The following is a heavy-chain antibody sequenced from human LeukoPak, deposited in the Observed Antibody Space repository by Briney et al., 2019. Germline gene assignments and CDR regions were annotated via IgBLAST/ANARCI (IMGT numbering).Heavy chain of an antibody. CDR1: GFTFSSYA. CDR3: AKDRTFYSDFTAYYFSPPLQYY. J-gene: IGHJ4*02. D-gene: IGHD3-22*01. Sequence: AGGSLRLSCVAPGFTFSSYAMSWVRQAPGEGLEWVSSIFGGTGSTYYADSVKGRGTISRDNSRNTVYLQMNSLRVEDTAVYYCAKDRTFYSDFTAYYFSPPLQYYWGQGALVTVSS. V-gene: IGHV3-23*01. CDR2: IFGGTGST.